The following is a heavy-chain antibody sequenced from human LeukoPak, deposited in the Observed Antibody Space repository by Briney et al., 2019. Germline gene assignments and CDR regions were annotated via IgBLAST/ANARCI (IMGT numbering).Heavy chain of an antibody. Sequence: ASVKVSCKASGYTFTGYYIHWVRQAPGQGLEWMGWINTNTGNPTYAQGFTGRFVFSLDTSVSTAYLQISSLKAEDTAVYYCARDRNDIAAAPDYWGQGTLVTVSS. V-gene: IGHV7-4-1*02. J-gene: IGHJ4*02. CDR3: ARDRNDIAAAPDY. CDR1: GYTFTGYY. D-gene: IGHD6-13*01. CDR2: INTNTGNP.